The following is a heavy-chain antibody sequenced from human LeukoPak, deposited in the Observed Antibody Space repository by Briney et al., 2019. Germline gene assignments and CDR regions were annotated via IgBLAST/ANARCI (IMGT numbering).Heavy chain of an antibody. D-gene: IGHD4-17*01. J-gene: IGHJ3*02. V-gene: IGHV3-20*04. CDR1: GFTFDDHG. CDR3: ARDPNGDYIGAFDI. Sequence: GGSLRLSCAASGFTFDDHGMIWVRQVPGKGLQWVAGINWNGGSTGYADSVKGRFTISRDNAKNSLYLQMSSLRAEDTAVYYCARDPNGDYIGAFDILGQGTMVTVSS. CDR2: INWNGGST.